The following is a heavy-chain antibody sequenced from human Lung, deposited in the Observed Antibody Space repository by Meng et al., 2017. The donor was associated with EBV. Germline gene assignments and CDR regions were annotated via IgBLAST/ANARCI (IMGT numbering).Heavy chain of an antibody. CDR3: ARGKLSGYRYFDY. V-gene: IGHV4-4*02. CDR2: IYHNENT. Sequence: QVQLQESGPGLVKPSGTLSLTCTVSSASISSNNYWTWVRQSPGKGLEWIGEIYHNENTNYNPSLMSRVTMSLDKSKNHFSLNLRSVTAADTAVYYCARGKLSGYRYFDYWGQGTLVTVSS. J-gene: IGHJ4*02. CDR1: SASISSNNY. D-gene: IGHD3-3*01.